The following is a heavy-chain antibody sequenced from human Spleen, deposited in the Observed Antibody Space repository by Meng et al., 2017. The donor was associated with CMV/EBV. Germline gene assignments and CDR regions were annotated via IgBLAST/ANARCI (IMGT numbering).Heavy chain of an antibody. D-gene: IGHD2-21*01. J-gene: IGHJ4*02. Sequence: AQLQEAGPGLVKPSHTLSLTGTCSGGSISSGDYYWSWSRQAPGKGLEWIGYIYNRGSTYYNPSLKSRVTISVDTSKNQFSLKLRFVTAADTAVYYCAREGRSHQVGVSVYWGQGNLVTVSS. CDR1: GGSISSGDYY. V-gene: IGHV4-30-4*01. CDR3: AREGRSHQVGVSVY. CDR2: IYNRGST.